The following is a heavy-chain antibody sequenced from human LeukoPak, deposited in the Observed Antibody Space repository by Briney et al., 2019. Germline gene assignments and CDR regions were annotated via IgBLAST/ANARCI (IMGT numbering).Heavy chain of an antibody. J-gene: IGHJ5*02. D-gene: IGHD3-9*01. CDR3: ARDKGYDILTGYYFDP. CDR1: GGSISSGDYY. Sequence: SETLSLTCTVSGGSISSGDYYWSWIRQPPGKGLEWTGYIYYSGSTYYNPSLKSRVTISVDTSKNQFSLKLSSVTAAGTAVYYCARDKGYDILTGYYFDPWGQGTLVTVSS. CDR2: IYYSGST. V-gene: IGHV4-30-4*01.